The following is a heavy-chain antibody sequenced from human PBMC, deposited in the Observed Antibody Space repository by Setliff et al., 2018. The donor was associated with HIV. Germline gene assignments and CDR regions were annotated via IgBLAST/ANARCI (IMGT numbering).Heavy chain of an antibody. CDR3: ARHSPNVGVRGDAFDI. J-gene: IGHJ3*02. CDR2: IHYSGAT. V-gene: IGHV4-59*08. CDR1: GGSISSHY. D-gene: IGHD2-8*01. Sequence: SETLSLTCTVSGGSISSHYWIWIRQPPGKGLEWIGYIHYSGATNYDPSLKSRVTISLDTSRTRFSLRLSSVTAADTAVNYCARHSPNVGVRGDAFDIWGQGTVVTVSS.